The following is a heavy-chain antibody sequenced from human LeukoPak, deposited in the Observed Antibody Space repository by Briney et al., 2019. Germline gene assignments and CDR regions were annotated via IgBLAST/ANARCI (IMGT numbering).Heavy chain of an antibody. D-gene: IGHD1-26*01. V-gene: IGHV3-21*01. Sequence: GGSLRLSCAASGFTFSSYSMNWVRQAPGKGLEWVSSISSSSSYIYSADSLKGRFTISRDNAKNSLYLQMNSLRADDTAIYYCARGKIVGPTTLDYWGQGTLVTVSS. CDR2: ISSSSSYI. CDR1: GFTFSSYS. J-gene: IGHJ4*02. CDR3: ARGKIVGPTTLDY.